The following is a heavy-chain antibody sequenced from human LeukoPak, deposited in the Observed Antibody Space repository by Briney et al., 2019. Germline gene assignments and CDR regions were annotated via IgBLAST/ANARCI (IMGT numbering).Heavy chain of an antibody. CDR1: GGSISTYY. J-gene: IGHJ4*02. CDR3: ARTSGYWPADFDF. Sequence: SETLSLTCIVSGGSISTYYWNWIRHPPGRGLEWLGYIEYSGSTNYNPSPKSRLTMSVDSSKNHFSLRLRSVTAADTAVYYCARTSGYWPADFDFWGQGALVIVSS. D-gene: IGHD5-12*01. V-gene: IGHV4-59*01. CDR2: IEYSGST.